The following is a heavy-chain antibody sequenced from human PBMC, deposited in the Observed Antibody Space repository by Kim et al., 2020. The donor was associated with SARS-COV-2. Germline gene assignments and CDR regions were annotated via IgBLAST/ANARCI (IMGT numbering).Heavy chain of an antibody. CDR1: GGSISSYY. V-gene: IGHV4-59*01. J-gene: IGHJ4*02. CDR3: AGYPPYYYDSSGYPISLYYFDY. D-gene: IGHD3-22*01. CDR2: IYYSGST. Sequence: SETLSLTCTVSGGSISSYYWSWIRQPPGKGLEWIGYIYYSGSTNYNPSLKSRLTISVDTSKNQFSLKLSSMTAADTAVYYCAGYPPYYYDSSGYPISLYYFDYWGQGTLVTVSS.